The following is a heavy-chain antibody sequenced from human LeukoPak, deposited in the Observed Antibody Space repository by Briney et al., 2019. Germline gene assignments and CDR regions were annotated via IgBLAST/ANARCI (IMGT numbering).Heavy chain of an antibody. D-gene: IGHD5-18*01. Sequence: GGSLRLSCAASGFTFSSYAMSWVRQAPGKGLEWVSAISGSGGSTYYADSVKGRFTISRDNSKNTVYLQMNSLRAEDTALYYCAKAPPDSYYYYYGMDVWGQGTTATVSS. V-gene: IGHV3-23*01. J-gene: IGHJ6*02. CDR1: GFTFSSYA. CDR3: AKAPPDSYYYYYGMDV. CDR2: ISGSGGST.